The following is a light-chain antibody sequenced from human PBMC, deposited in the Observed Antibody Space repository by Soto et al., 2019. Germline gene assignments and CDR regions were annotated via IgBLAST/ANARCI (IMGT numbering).Light chain of an antibody. CDR1: QTISSY. CDR2: NAS. V-gene: IGKV1-5*03. CDR3: QHYNSYSEA. J-gene: IGKJ1*01. Sequence: DIQMTQSPSTLSGSVGDRVTITCRASQTISSYLAWYQQKPGKAPKLLIYNASTLKSGVPSRFSGSGSGTEFTLTISSLQPDDFATYYCQHYNSYSEAFGQGTKVELK.